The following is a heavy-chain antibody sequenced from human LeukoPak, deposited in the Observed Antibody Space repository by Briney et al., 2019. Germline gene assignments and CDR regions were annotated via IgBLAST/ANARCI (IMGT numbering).Heavy chain of an antibody. D-gene: IGHD4-17*01. Sequence: GGSLRLSCAASGFTFSSYSMNWVRQAPGKGLEWVSSISSSSSYIYYADSVKGRFTISRDNSKHTMYLQMNSLRAEDTAVYYCAKDDLYGKFDYWGQGTLVTVSS. CDR3: AKDDLYGKFDY. V-gene: IGHV3-21*04. J-gene: IGHJ4*02. CDR1: GFTFSSYS. CDR2: ISSSSSYI.